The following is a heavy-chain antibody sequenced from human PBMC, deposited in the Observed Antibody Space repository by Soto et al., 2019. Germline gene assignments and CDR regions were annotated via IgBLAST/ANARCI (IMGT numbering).Heavy chain of an antibody. D-gene: IGHD2-2*01. J-gene: IGHJ5*02. CDR2: IIPMFGTA. CDR1: GGTFSRHA. V-gene: IGHV1-69*01. CDR3: ARAIAGYQLLFEWFDP. Sequence: QVQLVQSGAEVRKPGSSVKVSCKASGGTFSRHAISWVRQAPGQGLEWMGGIIPMFGTANHAQKFQGRVTIIADESTSTAYMELSSLRSEDTAIYYCARAIAGYQLLFEWFDPWGQGTLVTVSS.